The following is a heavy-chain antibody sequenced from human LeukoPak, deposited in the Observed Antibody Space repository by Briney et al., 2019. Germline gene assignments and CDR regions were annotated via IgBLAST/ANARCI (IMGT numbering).Heavy chain of an antibody. CDR1: GFTFSSYW. CDR2: IKHDGSQK. Sequence: PGGSLRLSCAASGFTFSSYWMSWVRQAPGKGLEWVANIKHDGSQKYYVDSAKGRFTISRDNAKNSVYLQMNSLTAEDTAVYYCARDGMGGIKAFDMWGQGTMVTVSS. J-gene: IGHJ3*02. V-gene: IGHV3-7*04. CDR3: ARDGMGGIKAFDM. D-gene: IGHD3-10*01.